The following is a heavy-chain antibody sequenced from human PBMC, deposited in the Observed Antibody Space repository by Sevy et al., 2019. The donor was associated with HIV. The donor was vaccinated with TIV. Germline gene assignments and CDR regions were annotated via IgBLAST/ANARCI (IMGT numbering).Heavy chain of an antibody. Sequence: GGSLRLSCAASGFTFSSYGMSWVRQAPGKGLEWVSFISGSTTLTNYADSVKGRFTISRDNSKNTLYLQMNSLRAEDTAFYYCAKTAPTDDYIYFDYWGQGTLVTVSS. D-gene: IGHD4-4*01. CDR3: AKTAPTDDYIYFDY. J-gene: IGHJ4*02. CDR1: GFTFSSYG. V-gene: IGHV3-23*01. CDR2: ISGSTTLT.